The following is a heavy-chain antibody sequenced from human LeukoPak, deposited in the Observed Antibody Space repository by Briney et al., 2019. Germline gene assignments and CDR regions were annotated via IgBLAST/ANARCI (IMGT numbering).Heavy chain of an antibody. D-gene: IGHD3-16*01. CDR2: IYYSGST. J-gene: IGHJ3*02. Sequence: SETLSLTCTASGGSINSYYMSWIRQPPGKGLEWIGYIYYSGSTNYNPSLKSRVTISVDTSKNQFSLKLSSVTAADTAVYYCARLELCPGSAFDIWGQGTMVTVSS. V-gene: IGHV4-59*08. CDR3: ARLELCPGSAFDI. CDR1: GGSINSYY.